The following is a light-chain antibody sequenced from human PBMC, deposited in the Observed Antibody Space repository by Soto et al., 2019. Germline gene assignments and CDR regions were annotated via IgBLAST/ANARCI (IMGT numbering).Light chain of an antibody. V-gene: IGLV2-8*01. CDR2: EVS. Sequence: QSALTQPASVSGSPGQSITISCTGTSSDVGYYNVVSWYQQHPGKAPKLMIYEVSKRPSGVPDRFSGSKSGNTASLTVSGLQAEDEADYYCSSYAGSNNLVFGGGTQLTVL. CDR1: SSDVGYYNV. CDR3: SSYAGSNNLV. J-gene: IGLJ3*02.